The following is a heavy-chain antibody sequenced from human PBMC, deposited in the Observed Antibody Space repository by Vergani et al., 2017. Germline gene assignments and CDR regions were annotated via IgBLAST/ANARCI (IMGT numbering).Heavy chain of an antibody. CDR1: GGSISSYY. J-gene: IGHJ4*02. Sequence: QVQLQESGPGLVKPSETLSLTCTVSGGSISSYYWSWIRQPPGKGLEWIGYIYYSGSTNYHPSLQSRVTISVDTSKNQFSLKLSSVTAADRAVYYCARDRGPIATIDYGGQGTLVTVSS. D-gene: IGHD3-10*01. V-gene: IGHV4-59*01. CDR3: ARDRGPIATIDY. CDR2: IYYSGST.